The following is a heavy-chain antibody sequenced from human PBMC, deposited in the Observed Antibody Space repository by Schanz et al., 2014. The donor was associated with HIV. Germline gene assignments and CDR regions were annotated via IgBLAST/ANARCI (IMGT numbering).Heavy chain of an antibody. J-gene: IGHJ4*02. CDR3: AKDPGILPRTYFDS. D-gene: IGHD2-2*02. CDR1: GFTFSGFA. Sequence: QLLESGGGLVQPGGLLRLSCAASGFTFSGFAMSWVRQTPGKGLEWVSSISGNGDSAYYADSVRGRFTISRDNSLHMLYLEMKSLRAEDTAVYYCAKDPGILPRTYFDSWGQGTPVTVSS. V-gene: IGHV3-23*01. CDR2: ISGNGDSA.